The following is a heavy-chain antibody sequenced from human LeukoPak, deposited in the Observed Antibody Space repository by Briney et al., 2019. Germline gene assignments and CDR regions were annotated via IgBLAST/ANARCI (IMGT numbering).Heavy chain of an antibody. D-gene: IGHD3-9*01. V-gene: IGHV5-51*01. Sequence: GESLKISCKGSGYSFATYWIGWVRQMPGKGLEWMGIIYPGDSDTRYSPSFQGQVTISADRSISTAYLQWSSLKASDTAMYYCARLEILTGYYHYFDYWGQGTLVTVSS. CDR1: GYSFATYW. J-gene: IGHJ4*02. CDR2: IYPGDSDT. CDR3: ARLEILTGYYHYFDY.